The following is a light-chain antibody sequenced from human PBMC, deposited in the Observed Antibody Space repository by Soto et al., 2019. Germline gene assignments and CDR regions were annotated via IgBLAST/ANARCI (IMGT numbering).Light chain of an antibody. CDR1: QSVNNY. V-gene: IGKV3-11*01. J-gene: IGKJ2*01. Sequence: EIGLTQSPATLSLSPGERATLSCSASQSVNNYLAWYQQKPGQAPRLLIYDASNRATGIPARFSGSGSGTDFTLTISSLEPEDFAVYYCQQRSNWPPYNFGQGTKLEIK. CDR3: QQRSNWPPYN. CDR2: DAS.